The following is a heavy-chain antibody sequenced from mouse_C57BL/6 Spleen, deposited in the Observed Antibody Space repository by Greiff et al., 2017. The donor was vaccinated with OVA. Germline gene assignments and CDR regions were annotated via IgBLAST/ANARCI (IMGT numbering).Heavy chain of an antibody. Sequence: QVHVKQSGAELVKPGASVKISCKASGYAFSSYWMNWVKQRPGKGLEWIGQIYPGDGDTNYNGKFKGKATLTADKSSSTAYMQLSSLTSEDSAVYFCARFITTVVATDDYWGQGTTLTVSS. CDR1: GYAFSSYW. CDR2: IYPGDGDT. CDR3: ARFITTVVATDDY. V-gene: IGHV1-80*01. D-gene: IGHD1-1*01. J-gene: IGHJ2*01.